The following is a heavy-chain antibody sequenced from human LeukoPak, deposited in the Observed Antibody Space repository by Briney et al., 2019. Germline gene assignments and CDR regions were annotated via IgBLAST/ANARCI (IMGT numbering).Heavy chain of an antibody. CDR3: AKDGIVYSSTWDYFDY. CDR1: GFTFSSYA. D-gene: IGHD6-13*01. J-gene: IGHJ4*02. Sequence: PGGSLRLSCAASGFTFSSYAMSWVRQAPGKGLEWVSAISGSGGSTYYADSVKGRFTISRDNAKNSLHLQMNSLRAEDTALYYCAKDGIVYSSTWDYFDYWGQGTLVTVSS. V-gene: IGHV3-23*01. CDR2: ISGSGGST.